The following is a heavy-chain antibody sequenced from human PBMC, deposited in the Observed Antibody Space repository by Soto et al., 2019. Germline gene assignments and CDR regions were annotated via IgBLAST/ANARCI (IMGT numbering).Heavy chain of an antibody. V-gene: IGHV3-30*18. J-gene: IGHJ6*02. Sequence: QVQLVESGGGVVQPGRSLRLSCAASGFTFSSYGMHWVRQAPGKGLEWVAVISYDGSNKYYADSVKGRFTISRDNSKNTLYLQMNSLRAEDTAVYYCAKDLTGVVIIGDYYYGMDLWGQGTTVTVSS. CDR2: ISYDGSNK. CDR1: GFTFSSYG. D-gene: IGHD3-3*01. CDR3: AKDLTGVVIIGDYYYGMDL.